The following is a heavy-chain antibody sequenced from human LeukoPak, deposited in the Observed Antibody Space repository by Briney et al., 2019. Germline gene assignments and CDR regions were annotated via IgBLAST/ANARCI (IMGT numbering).Heavy chain of an antibody. CDR1: GYTFTSYY. D-gene: IGHD1-26*01. V-gene: IGHV1-46*01. Sequence: AASVNVSRKASGYTFTSYYIHWVRQAPGQGLEWMGIINLSGWSTSYAQKFQGRGNMISDMSKSTVYLELSSWRCEDTAVYYSARLPVGAMAWSDYWGQGTLVTVSS. J-gene: IGHJ4*02. CDR2: INLSGWST. CDR3: ARLPVGAMAWSDY.